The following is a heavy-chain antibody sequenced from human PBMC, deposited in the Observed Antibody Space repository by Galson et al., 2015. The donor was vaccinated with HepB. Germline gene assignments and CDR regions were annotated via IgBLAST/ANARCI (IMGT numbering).Heavy chain of an antibody. J-gene: IGHJ4*02. V-gene: IGHV1-46*01. Sequence: SVKVSCKASGYTFTSYYIHWVRQAPGQGLEWVGIINPSAGSTRYAQKFQGRVTMTRDKSTSTVYMELSSLRSEDTAVYYCARHPNGAYRYDYWGQGTLVTVSS. CDR3: ARHPNGAYRYDY. CDR1: GYTFTSYY. CDR2: INPSAGST. D-gene: IGHD2-8*01.